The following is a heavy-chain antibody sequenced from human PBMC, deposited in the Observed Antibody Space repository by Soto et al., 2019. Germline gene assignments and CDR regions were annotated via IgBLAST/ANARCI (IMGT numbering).Heavy chain of an antibody. Sequence: SETLSLTCTVSGGSISSYYWSWIRQPPGKGLEWIGYIYYSGSTNYNPSLKSRVTISVDTSKNQFSLKLSSVTAADTAVYYCAREVIYREDYYFDYWGQGTLVTVSS. CDR3: AREVIYREDYYFDY. D-gene: IGHD1-26*01. J-gene: IGHJ4*02. V-gene: IGHV4-59*01. CDR2: IYYSGST. CDR1: GGSISSYY.